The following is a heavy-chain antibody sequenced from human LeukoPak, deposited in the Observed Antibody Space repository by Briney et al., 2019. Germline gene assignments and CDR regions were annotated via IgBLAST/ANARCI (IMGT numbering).Heavy chain of an antibody. CDR3: ASHYGMDV. CDR1: GTTFSSEW. Sequence: GGSLRLSCVDSGTTFSSEWMHWVRQAPGKGPVWISRISSDGRSTTYADSVKGRFTISRDNAKNTLFLQMNSLRVEDTAVYYCASHYGMDVWGQGTTVTVSS. CDR2: ISSDGRST. J-gene: IGHJ6*02. V-gene: IGHV3-74*01.